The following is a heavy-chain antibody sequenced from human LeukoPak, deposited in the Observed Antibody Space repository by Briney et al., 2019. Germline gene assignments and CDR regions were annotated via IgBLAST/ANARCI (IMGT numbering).Heavy chain of an antibody. J-gene: IGHJ3*02. CDR1: GYTFTSYY. D-gene: IGHD3-22*01. CDR3: ARDHDWCCDYYDSSLIGAFDI. V-gene: IGHV1-46*01. CDR2: INPSGGSA. Sequence: ASVKVSCKASGYTFTSYYMHWVRQAPGQGLEWMGIINPSGGSASYAQKFQGRVTMTRDTSTSTVYMELSSLRSEDTAVYYCARDHDWCCDYYDSSLIGAFDIWGQGTMVTVSS.